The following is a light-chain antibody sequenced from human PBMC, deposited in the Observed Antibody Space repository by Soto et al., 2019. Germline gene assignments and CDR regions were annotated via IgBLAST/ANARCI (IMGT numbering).Light chain of an antibody. Sequence: DIVMTQSPATLSVSPGERATLSCRASQSVGSSLAWYQQQPGQAPRLLIYGASTRATGIPARFSGSGSGTEFTLTISSLQSEDFAVYFCQQYKNWPPITFGQGTRLEIK. CDR1: QSVGSS. CDR3: QQYKNWPPIT. J-gene: IGKJ5*01. V-gene: IGKV3-15*01. CDR2: GAS.